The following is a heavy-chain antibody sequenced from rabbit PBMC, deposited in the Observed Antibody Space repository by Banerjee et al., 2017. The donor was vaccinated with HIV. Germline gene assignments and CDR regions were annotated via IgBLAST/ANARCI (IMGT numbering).Heavy chain of an antibody. J-gene: IGHJ4*01. CDR2: IYPGSGGST. D-gene: IGHD6-1*01. V-gene: IGHV1S45*01. CDR3: ARSGYAGYDYTTTGYFKL. CDR1: GFDFSSNYW. Sequence: QEQLVESGGGLVQPEGSLTLTCKASGFDFSSNYWICWVRQAPGKGLEWIGCIYPGSGGSTYYASWAKGRFTISKTSSTTVTLQMTSLTAADTATYFCARSGYAGYDYTTTGYFKLWGQGTLVTVS.